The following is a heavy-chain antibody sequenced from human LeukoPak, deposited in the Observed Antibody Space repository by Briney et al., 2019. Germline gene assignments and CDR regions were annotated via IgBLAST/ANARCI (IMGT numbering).Heavy chain of an antibody. D-gene: IGHD2-2*01. V-gene: IGHV3-7*01. CDR2: INQDGSIR. J-gene: IGHJ4*02. Sequence: GGSLRLSCAASGFMFSSYWMTWVRQAPGKGLEWVANINQDGSIRYYVGSVQGRFTISRDNAKNSPYLQMYSLRAEDTAVYYCARTNAWHPGDYWGQGTLVTVSS. CDR3: ARTNAWHPGDY. CDR1: GFMFSSYW.